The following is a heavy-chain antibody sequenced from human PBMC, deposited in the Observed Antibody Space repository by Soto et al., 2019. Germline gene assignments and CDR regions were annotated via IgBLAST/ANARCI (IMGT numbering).Heavy chain of an antibody. Sequence: QVQLVQSGAEVKKPGSSVKVSCKASGGTFSNYALISWVRQAPGQGLDWMGGIIPIDATVNYAQKFQGRITSTADKSTTTAYMDLGSLRSEDTAVYYCARDLLGFGYTYGDVWGQGTTVTVSS. CDR1: GGTFSNYA. V-gene: IGHV1-69*14. D-gene: IGHD3-10*01. J-gene: IGHJ6*01. CDR2: IIPIDATV. CDR3: ARDLLGFGYTYGDV.